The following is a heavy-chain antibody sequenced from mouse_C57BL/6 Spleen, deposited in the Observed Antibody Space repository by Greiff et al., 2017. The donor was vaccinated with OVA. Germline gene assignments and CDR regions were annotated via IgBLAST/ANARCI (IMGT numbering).Heavy chain of an antibody. V-gene: IGHV5-16*01. CDR1: GFTFSDYY. Sequence: EVKVVESEGGLVQPGSSMKLSCTASGFTFSDYYMAWVRQVPEKGLEWVANINYDGSSTYYLDSLKSRFIISRDNAKNILYLQMSSLKSEDTATYYCARVDYGSSYGFAYWGQGTLVTVSA. D-gene: IGHD1-1*01. CDR2: INYDGSST. J-gene: IGHJ3*01. CDR3: ARVDYGSSYGFAY.